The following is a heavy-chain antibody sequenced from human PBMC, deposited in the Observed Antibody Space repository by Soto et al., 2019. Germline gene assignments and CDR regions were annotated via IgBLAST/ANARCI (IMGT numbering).Heavy chain of an antibody. V-gene: IGHV3-30*04. Sequence: QVQLVESGGGVVQPGRSLRLSCAASRFTFSSYAMHWVRQAPGKGLEWVAVVSYDGKQKHYVDSVKGRFTISRDECNNALYLPMNSLRTDDRAVYYCAKDGYFDTSCFDHWGQGTVVTVSS. CDR3: AKDGYFDTSCFDH. CDR2: VSYDGKQK. D-gene: IGHD3-22*01. CDR1: RFTFSSYA. J-gene: IGHJ4*02.